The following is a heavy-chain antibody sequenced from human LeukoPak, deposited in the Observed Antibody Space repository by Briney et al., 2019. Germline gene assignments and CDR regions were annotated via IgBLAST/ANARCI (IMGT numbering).Heavy chain of an antibody. Sequence: GASVKVSCKASGYTFTSYYMHWVRQAPGQGLEWMGIINPSGGSTSYAQKFQERVTITRDMSTSTAYMELSSLRSEDTAVYYCAADERDYGDYGTGSYYYGMDVWGQGTTVTVSS. V-gene: IGHV1-46*01. CDR2: INPSGGST. CDR3: AADERDYGDYGTGSYYYGMDV. D-gene: IGHD4-17*01. CDR1: GYTFTSYY. J-gene: IGHJ6*02.